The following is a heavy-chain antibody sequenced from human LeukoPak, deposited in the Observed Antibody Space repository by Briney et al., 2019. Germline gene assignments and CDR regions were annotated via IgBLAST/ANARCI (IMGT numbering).Heavy chain of an antibody. D-gene: IGHD2-15*01. CDR2: INHSGST. CDR1: GGSFSGYY. Sequence: SETLSLTCAVYGGSFSGYYWSWIRQPPGKGLEWIGEINHSGSTNYNPSLKSRVTISVDTSKNQFSLKLSSVTAADTAVYYCARARVVVVAAKKRYYYGMDVWGQGTTVTVSS. CDR3: ARARVVVVAAKKRYYYGMDV. V-gene: IGHV4-34*01. J-gene: IGHJ6*02.